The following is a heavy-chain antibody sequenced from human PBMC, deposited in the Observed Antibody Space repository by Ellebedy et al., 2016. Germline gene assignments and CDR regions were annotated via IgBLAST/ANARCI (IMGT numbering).Heavy chain of an antibody. CDR1: GDSISSGGYY. CDR3: TKTLDY. Sequence: SETLSLXXSVSGDSISSGGYYWTWIRQHPGKGLEWIGYIYYSGLSKYNPSLESRLTISVDKSKNQFSLKLNSATAADTAVYYCTKTLDYWGQGILVTVSS. D-gene: IGHD2/OR15-2a*01. V-gene: IGHV4-31*03. CDR2: IYYSGLS. J-gene: IGHJ4*02.